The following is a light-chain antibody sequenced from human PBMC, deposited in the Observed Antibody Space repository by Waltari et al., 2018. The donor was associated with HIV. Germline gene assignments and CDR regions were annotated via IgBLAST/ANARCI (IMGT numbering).Light chain of an antibody. CDR1: NIRSTS. V-gene: IGLV3-21*02. CDR3: QVWDSSSDHTRV. Sequence: SYVLTQPPSVSVTPGQTARITCWGNNIRSTSLHWFQPKPGKAPVLVVYDDSDRPPGIPERFSGSNSGNTATLTISRVEAGDEADYYCQVWDSSSDHTRVFGGGTKLTVL. J-gene: IGLJ2*01. CDR2: DDS.